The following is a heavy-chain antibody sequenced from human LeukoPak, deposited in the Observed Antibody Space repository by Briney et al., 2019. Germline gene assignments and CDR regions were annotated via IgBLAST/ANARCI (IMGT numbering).Heavy chain of an antibody. V-gene: IGHV4-59*08. D-gene: IGHD6-19*01. CDR2: IYGSGST. Sequence: SETLSLTCTVSGDSLSSHYWSWIRQPPGKGLGWIGYIYGSGSTHYDPSLRSRVTISEDTSKNQFSLKLTSVTAADTAVYYCATWEYSSGWWNLDYWGQGTLVTVSS. CDR1: GDSLSSHY. J-gene: IGHJ4*02. CDR3: ATWEYSSGWWNLDY.